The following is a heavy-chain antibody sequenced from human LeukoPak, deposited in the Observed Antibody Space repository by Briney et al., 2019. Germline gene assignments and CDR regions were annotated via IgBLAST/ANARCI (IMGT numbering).Heavy chain of an antibody. CDR2: IYYSGST. Sequence: SETLSLTCTVSGGSISRSRYYWGWIRQPPGKRLEWIGSIYYSGSTYYNPSLKSRVTISVDTYKNQFSLKLSSVTAADTAVYYCASTLFFTSRCRHTRFDYWGQGTLVTVSS. CDR1: GGSISRSRYY. CDR3: ASTLFFTSRCRHTRFDY. D-gene: IGHD3-3*01. V-gene: IGHV4-39*01. J-gene: IGHJ4*02.